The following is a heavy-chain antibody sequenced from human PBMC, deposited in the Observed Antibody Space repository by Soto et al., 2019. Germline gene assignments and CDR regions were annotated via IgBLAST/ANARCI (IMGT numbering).Heavy chain of an antibody. CDR3: AREGVWGSFRSYSYYGMDV. CDR2: IGPNTGNT. CDR1: GYTFPSYG. J-gene: IGHJ6*02. D-gene: IGHD3-16*02. V-gene: IGHV1-18*01. Sequence: QVQLVQSGAEVKEPGASVKVSCKAYGYTFPSYGISWVRQAPGQGLEWMGWIGPNTGNTNYAQKLQGRVTMTKDTSTGTAYMELRSLTSDDAAVYYCAREGVWGSFRSYSYYGMDVWGQGTTVTVSS.